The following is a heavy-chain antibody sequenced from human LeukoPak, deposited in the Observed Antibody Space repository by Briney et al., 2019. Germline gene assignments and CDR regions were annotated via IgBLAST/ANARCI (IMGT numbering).Heavy chain of an antibody. J-gene: IGHJ4*02. CDR1: GFTFSSYA. CDR3: ATPSLGSGSSGGVLKY. CDR2: ISGSGGAT. V-gene: IGHV3-23*01. Sequence: GGSLRLSCAASGFTFSSYAIAWVRQAPGKGLEWVSSISGSGGATYYADSVKGRFTISRDNSKNTLYLQMSSLRADDTAVYYCATPSLGSGSSGGVLKYWGQGTLVTVSS. D-gene: IGHD3-10*01.